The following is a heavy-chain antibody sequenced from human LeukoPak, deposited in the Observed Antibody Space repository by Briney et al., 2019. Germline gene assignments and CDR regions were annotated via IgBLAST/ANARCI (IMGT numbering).Heavy chain of an antibody. V-gene: IGHV4-34*01. CDR2: INRSGDA. CDR3: ARDHNWFDP. CDR1: GGSFSGSS. Sequence: PSETLSLTCAVYGGSFSGSSWSWIRQPPGKGLEWIGEINRSGDANYNPSLKSRVTMSVDTSKNQFSLKLSSVTAADTAVYYCARDHNWFDPWGQGTLVTVSS. J-gene: IGHJ5*02.